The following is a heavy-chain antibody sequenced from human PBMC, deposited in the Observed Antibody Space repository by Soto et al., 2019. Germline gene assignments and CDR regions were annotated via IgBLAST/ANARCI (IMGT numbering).Heavy chain of an antibody. J-gene: IGHJ5*02. D-gene: IGHD2-2*01. V-gene: IGHV1-18*01. Sequence: DSVKVSCKTSGYTFSNYGVTWVRQAPGQPLEWLGWISLYSDGTNYAQKCQGRVSMTTDTSTTTAYMELRSLRSDDTAVYYCARVVRGAEAWFGPWGQGTRCTNSS. CDR3: ARVVRGAEAWFGP. CDR2: ISLYSDGT. CDR1: GYTFSNYG.